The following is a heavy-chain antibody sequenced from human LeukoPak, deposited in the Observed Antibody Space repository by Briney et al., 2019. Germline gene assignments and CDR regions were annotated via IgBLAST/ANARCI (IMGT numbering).Heavy chain of an antibody. CDR1: GFTFDDYA. J-gene: IGHJ4*02. Sequence: SGRSLRLSCAASGFTFDDYAMHWVRQAPGKGLEWVSGISWNSGSIGYADSVKGRFTISRDNAKNSLYLQMNSLRAEDMALYYCARDMSSIVATGGPFDYWGQGTLVTVSS. D-gene: IGHD5-12*01. CDR3: ARDMSSIVATGGPFDY. CDR2: ISWNSGSI. V-gene: IGHV3-9*03.